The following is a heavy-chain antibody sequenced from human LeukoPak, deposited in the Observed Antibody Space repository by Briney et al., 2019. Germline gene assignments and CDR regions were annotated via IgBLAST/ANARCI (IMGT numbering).Heavy chain of an antibody. Sequence: SEALSLTCTVSGGSISSGSYYWSWIRQPAGKGLEWIGRIYTSGSTNYNPSLKSRVTISVDTSKNQFSLKLSSVTAADTAVYYCAGKSRYCTNGVCTDYWGQGTLVTVSS. CDR2: IYTSGST. D-gene: IGHD2-8*01. J-gene: IGHJ4*02. CDR1: GGSISSGSYY. CDR3: AGKSRYCTNGVCTDY. V-gene: IGHV4-61*02.